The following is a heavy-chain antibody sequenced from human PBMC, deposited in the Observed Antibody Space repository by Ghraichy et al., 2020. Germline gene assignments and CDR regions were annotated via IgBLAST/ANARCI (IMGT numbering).Heavy chain of an antibody. Sequence: GGSLRLSCVGSGFTFSSYSMNWVRQSPGKGLEWVSYITSSSRTKSYADSVKDRFTISRDNAQNALYLQMNSLRDEDTAVYYCARGSTVVRFFYYDGMDVWGQGTTVTVS. CDR2: ITSSSRTK. D-gene: IGHD4-23*01. J-gene: IGHJ6*02. V-gene: IGHV3-48*02. CDR3: ARGSTVVRFFYYDGMDV. CDR1: GFTFSSYS.